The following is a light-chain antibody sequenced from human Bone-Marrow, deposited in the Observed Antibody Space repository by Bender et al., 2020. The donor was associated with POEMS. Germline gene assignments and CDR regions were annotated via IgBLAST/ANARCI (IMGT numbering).Light chain of an antibody. J-gene: IGLJ3*02. V-gene: IGLV1-47*02. CDR2: TNN. CDR3: VAWDASLNGWV. Sequence: QSVLTQPPSASGTPGQKVTISCSGSSSTIGISYVFWYQQLPGTAPRLLIYTNNERPSGVPDRFSGSKSGTSAFLAITGLQSDDEAIYFCVAWDASLNGWVFGGGTKLTVL. CDR1: SSTIGISY.